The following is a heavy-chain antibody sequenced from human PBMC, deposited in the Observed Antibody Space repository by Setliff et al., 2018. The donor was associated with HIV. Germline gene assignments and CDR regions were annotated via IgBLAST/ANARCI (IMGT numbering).Heavy chain of an antibody. CDR1: GGSINSTSYY. Sequence: SETLSLTCTVSGGSINSTSYYWGWIRQPPGNGLEWIGSIYHTGGTYYKPSLKSRVTISVDTSKNQFSLKLSSVIAADTAVYYCARIFGDQGYYYGMDVWGQGTTVTVSS. CDR3: ARIFGDQGYYYGMDV. V-gene: IGHV4-39*07. J-gene: IGHJ6*02. CDR2: IYHTGGT. D-gene: IGHD3-3*01.